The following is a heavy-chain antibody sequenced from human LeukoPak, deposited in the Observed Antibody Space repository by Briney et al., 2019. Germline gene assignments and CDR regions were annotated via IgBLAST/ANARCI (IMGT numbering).Heavy chain of an antibody. V-gene: IGHV3-9*01. Sequence: GRSLRLSCAASGFTVDDYAMHWVRQSPGKGLEWVSGISYNSDTIAYADSVKGRFTISRDNAKNSLYLQMNSLRAEDTALYYCAKDYCGGDCYSGWYFDLWGRGTLVTVSS. CDR1: GFTVDDYA. D-gene: IGHD2-21*02. J-gene: IGHJ2*01. CDR3: AKDYCGGDCYSGWYFDL. CDR2: ISYNSDTI.